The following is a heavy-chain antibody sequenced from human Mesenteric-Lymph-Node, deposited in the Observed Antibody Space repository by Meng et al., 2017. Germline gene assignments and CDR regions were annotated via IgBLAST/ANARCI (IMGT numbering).Heavy chain of an antibody. CDR3: ARNYYFDY. V-gene: IGHV4-34*01. Sequence: QGQLQQWGAGLLKPSETLSLTCAVNGGSLSGAYWNWIRQPPGKGLEWIGYIYYTGSTYYNPSLKSRVTISMDTSKNQFSLRLSSVTAADTAVYYCARNYYFDYWGQGTLVTVSS. CDR2: IYYTGST. CDR1: GGSLSGAY. J-gene: IGHJ4*02.